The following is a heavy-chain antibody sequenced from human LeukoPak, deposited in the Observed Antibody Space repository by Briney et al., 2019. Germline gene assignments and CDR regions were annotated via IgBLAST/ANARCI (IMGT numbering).Heavy chain of an antibody. D-gene: IGHD6-19*01. Sequence: GGFLRLSCAASGFTFSSYWMSWVRQAPGKGLEWVANIKQDGSEKHYVDSVKGRFTISRDDAKNSLYLQMNSLRAEDTAVYYCATGTGSYGVPFDYWGRGTLVTVSS. V-gene: IGHV3-7*01. CDR2: IKQDGSEK. J-gene: IGHJ4*02. CDR1: GFTFSSYW. CDR3: ATGTGSYGVPFDY.